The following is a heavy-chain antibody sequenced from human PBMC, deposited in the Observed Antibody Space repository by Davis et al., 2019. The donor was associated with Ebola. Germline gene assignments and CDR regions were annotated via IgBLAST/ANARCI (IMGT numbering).Heavy chain of an antibody. V-gene: IGHV3-7*01. J-gene: IGHJ5*02. CDR1: GYTFSRHW. Sequence: ESLKISCGGSGYTFSRHWMTWVRQAPGKGLEWVANIKQDGSEKYYVDSVKGRFTIYRDNAKSSLYLQLDGLRVEDTATYFCARKFRPWGQGTLVTVSS. CDR2: IKQDGSEK. CDR3: ARKFRP.